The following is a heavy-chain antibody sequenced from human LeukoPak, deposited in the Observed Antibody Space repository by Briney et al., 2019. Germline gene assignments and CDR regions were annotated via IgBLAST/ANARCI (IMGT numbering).Heavy chain of an antibody. CDR1: GFTFDDYV. CDR3: AKAPAYSSGWHTYVDY. J-gene: IGHJ4*02. D-gene: IGHD6-19*01. Sequence: GGSLRLSCAASGFTFDDYVMHWVRQAPGKGLEWVSGISWNSGSIGYADSVKGRFTISRDNAKNSLYLQMNSLRAEDTALYYCAKAPAYSSGWHTYVDYWGQGTLVTVSS. CDR2: ISWNSGSI. V-gene: IGHV3-9*01.